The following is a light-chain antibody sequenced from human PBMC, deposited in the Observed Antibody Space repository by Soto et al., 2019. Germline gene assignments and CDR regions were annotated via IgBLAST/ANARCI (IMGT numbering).Light chain of an antibody. CDR2: KVS. CDR3: MQGTHWPRT. CDR1: QSLVHSEGNKF. J-gene: IGKJ1*01. V-gene: IGKV2-30*02. Sequence: VVLTQSPLSLPVTLGQPASISCRSSQSLVHSEGNKFLNWFHQRPGQSPRRLIYKVSDRDSGVPDRFSGSGSGTDFTLKISRVEAEDVGVYYCMQGTHWPRTFGQGTKVEIK.